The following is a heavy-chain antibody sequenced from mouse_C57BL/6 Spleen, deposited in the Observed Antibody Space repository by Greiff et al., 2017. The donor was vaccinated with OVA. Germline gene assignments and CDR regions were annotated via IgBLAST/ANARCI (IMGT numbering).Heavy chain of an antibody. V-gene: IGHV1-64*01. CDR3: ARKGNGYYAMNY. J-gene: IGHJ4*01. Sequence: QVQLQQPGAELVKPGASVKLSCKASGYTFTSYWMHWVKQRPGQGLEWMGMMHPNSGSTNYNEKFKSKATLTVDKSSSTAYMQLSSLTSEDSAVYYCARKGNGYYAMNYWGQGTSVTVSS. CDR1: GYTFTSYW. CDR2: MHPNSGST.